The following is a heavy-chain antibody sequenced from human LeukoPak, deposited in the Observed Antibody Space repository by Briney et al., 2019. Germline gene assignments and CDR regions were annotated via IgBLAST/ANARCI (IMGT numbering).Heavy chain of an antibody. J-gene: IGHJ6*02. CDR1: GFTFSNYW. CDR2: INSDGSST. CDR3: ARDYGRSRDYGMDV. Sequence: GGSLKLSCAASGFTFSNYWMHWVRQAPGKGLVWVSRINSDGSSTSYADSVKGRFTISRDNAKNTLYLQMNSLRVEDTAVYYCARDYGRSRDYGMDVWGPGTTATVSS. D-gene: IGHD3-10*01. V-gene: IGHV3-74*01.